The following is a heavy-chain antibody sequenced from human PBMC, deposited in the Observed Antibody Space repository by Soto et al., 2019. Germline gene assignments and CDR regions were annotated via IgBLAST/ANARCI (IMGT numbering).Heavy chain of an antibody. CDR2: IYSGGST. Sequence: EGQLVESGGGLVQPGGSMSLSCAASGFTVSSNYMSWVRQAPGKGLEWVSVIYSGGSTYYADSVKGRFTISRDNSKNTLYLQMNSLRAEDTAVYYCARDRRRRWEPMIFDYWGQGTLVTVSS. D-gene: IGHD1-26*01. CDR1: GFTVSSNY. J-gene: IGHJ4*02. CDR3: ARDRRRRWEPMIFDY. V-gene: IGHV3-66*01.